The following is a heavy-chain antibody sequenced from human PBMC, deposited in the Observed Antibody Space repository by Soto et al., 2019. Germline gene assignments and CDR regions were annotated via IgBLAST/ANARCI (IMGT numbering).Heavy chain of an antibody. D-gene: IGHD3-22*01. CDR3: ARSIGFYDSSGKQTDY. CDR2: IYYSGST. Sequence: SETLSLTCTVSGGSISSGGYYWSWIRQHPGKGLEWIGYIYYSGSTYYNPSLKSRVTISVDTSKNQFSLKLSSVTAADTAVYYCARSIGFYDSSGKQTDYWGQGTLVTSPQ. J-gene: IGHJ4*02. V-gene: IGHV4-31*03. CDR1: GGSISSGGYY.